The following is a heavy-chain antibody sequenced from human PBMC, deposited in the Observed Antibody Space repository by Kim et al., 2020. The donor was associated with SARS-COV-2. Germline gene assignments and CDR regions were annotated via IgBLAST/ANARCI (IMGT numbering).Heavy chain of an antibody. J-gene: IGHJ4*02. Sequence: GGSLRLSCAASGFTFSSYAMSWVRQAPGKGLEWVSAISGSGGSTYYADSVKGRFTISRDNSKNTLYLQMNSLRAEDTAVYYCAKDLLWDDAVAGTSSVDYWGQGTLVTVSS. CDR3: AKDLLWDDAVAGTSSVDY. CDR2: ISGSGGST. CDR1: GFTFSSYA. D-gene: IGHD6-19*01. V-gene: IGHV3-23*01.